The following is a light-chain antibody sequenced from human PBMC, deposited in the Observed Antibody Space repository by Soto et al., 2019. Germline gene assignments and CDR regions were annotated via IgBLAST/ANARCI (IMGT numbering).Light chain of an antibody. V-gene: IGKV1-39*01. CDR3: QQFSSYPLT. CDR2: AAS. CDR1: QSISSY. J-gene: IGKJ4*01. Sequence: DIQMTQSPSSLSESAGDRVTITCQASQSISSYLNWYQPNPGKAPKLLIYAASSLQSGVPSRFSGGGAGTECTRTISRLEPEDFAVDYCQQFSSYPLTFGGGTKVDIK.